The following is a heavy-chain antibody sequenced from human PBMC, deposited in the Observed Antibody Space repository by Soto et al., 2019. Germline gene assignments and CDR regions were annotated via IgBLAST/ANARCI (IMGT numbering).Heavy chain of an antibody. CDR2: ISAYNGNT. V-gene: IGHV1-18*04. J-gene: IGHJ6*02. Sequence: GXPVKGSNKASGYPFSSYGIGWVRQAPGQGLEWMGWISAYNGNTNYAQKLQGRVTMTTDTSTSTAYMELRSLRSDDTAVYYCARDSRRHYDFWSGYLMDVWGQRTTVTVSS. CDR3: ARDSRRHYDFWSGYLMDV. D-gene: IGHD3-3*01. CDR1: GYPFSSYG.